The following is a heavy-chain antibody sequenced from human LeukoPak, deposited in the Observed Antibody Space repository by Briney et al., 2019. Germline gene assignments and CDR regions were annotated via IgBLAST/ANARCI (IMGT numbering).Heavy chain of an antibody. V-gene: IGHV3-48*03. J-gene: IGHJ6*03. CDR2: ISTSGSSI. Sequence: GGSLRLSCAASGFTFSTYEINWVRQAPGKGLEWLSHISTSGSSIHYADSVKGRFTISRDNAKNSLYLQMNCLRVEDTAVYYCARDATTELGTVYMDVWGKGTTVTISS. CDR3: ARDATTELGTVYMDV. CDR1: GFTFSTYE. D-gene: IGHD4-17*01.